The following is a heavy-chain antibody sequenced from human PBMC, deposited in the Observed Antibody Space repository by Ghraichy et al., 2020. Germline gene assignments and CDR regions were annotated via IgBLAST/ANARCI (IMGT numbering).Heavy chain of an antibody. D-gene: IGHD3-3*01. CDR3: ARVRSRIGFWSGPYYYYGMDV. Sequence: ASVKVSCKASGYTFTSYYMHWVRQAPGQGLEWMGIINPSGGSTSYAQKFQGRVTMTRDTSTSTVYMELSSLRSEDTAVYYCARVRSRIGFWSGPYYYYGMDVWGQGTTVTVSS. CDR2: INPSGGST. CDR1: GYTFTSYY. V-gene: IGHV1-46*03. J-gene: IGHJ6*02.